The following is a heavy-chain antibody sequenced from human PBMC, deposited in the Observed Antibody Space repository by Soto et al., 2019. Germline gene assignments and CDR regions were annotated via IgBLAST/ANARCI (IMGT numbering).Heavy chain of an antibody. D-gene: IGHD1-1*01. CDR3: ARLATRYYFDD. J-gene: IGHJ4*02. V-gene: IGHV4-59*01. CDR1: GGSISSYY. CDR2: IYYSGST. Sequence: SETLYLTCTVSGGSISSYYWSWIRQPPGKGLEWIGYIYYSGSTNYNPSLKSRVTISVDTSKNQFSLKMSSVTAADTAVYYCARLATRYYFDDWGQGTLVPVSS.